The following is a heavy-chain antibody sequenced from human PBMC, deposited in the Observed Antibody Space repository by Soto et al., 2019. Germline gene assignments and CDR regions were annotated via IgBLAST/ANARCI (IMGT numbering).Heavy chain of an antibody. J-gene: IGHJ5*02. CDR2: IYHTGIT. D-gene: IGHD6-13*01. V-gene: IGHV4-4*02. Sequence: SETLSLTCVVSGGSISSSYWWSWVRQSPGKGLEWIGEIYHTGITNYNPSLKSRVTISVDTSKNQFSLKLSSVTAADTAVYYCARDKAGIAAAGYSWFDPWGQGTLVTVSS. CDR1: GGSISSSYW. CDR3: ARDKAGIAAAGYSWFDP.